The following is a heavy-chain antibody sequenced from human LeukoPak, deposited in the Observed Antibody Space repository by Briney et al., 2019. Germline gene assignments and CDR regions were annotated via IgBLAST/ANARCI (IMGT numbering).Heavy chain of an antibody. CDR3: ARDSRYYDSSGYYETVNWFDP. CDR2: ISAYNGNT. Sequence: ASVKVSCKASGYTFTSYGISWVRQAPGQGLEWMGRISAYNGNTNYAQKLQGRVTMTTDTSTSTAYMELRSLRSDDTAVYYCARDSRYYDSSGYYETVNWFDPWGQGTLVTVSS. J-gene: IGHJ5*02. D-gene: IGHD3-22*01. CDR1: GYTFTSYG. V-gene: IGHV1-18*01.